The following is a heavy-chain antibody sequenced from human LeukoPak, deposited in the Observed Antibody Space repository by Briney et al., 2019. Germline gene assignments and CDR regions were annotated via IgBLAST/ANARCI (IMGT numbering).Heavy chain of an antibody. CDR3: ARRNDFDI. J-gene: IGHJ3*02. Sequence: SETLSLTCTVSGGSITGYHWNWIRQPPGKGLEWIGYIYSSETTVYNPSLKSRVTISADTSRNQFSLKLASVTAADTAIYYCARRNDFDIWGQGTMVTVSS. V-gene: IGHV4-4*08. CDR1: GGSITGYH. CDR2: IYSSETT.